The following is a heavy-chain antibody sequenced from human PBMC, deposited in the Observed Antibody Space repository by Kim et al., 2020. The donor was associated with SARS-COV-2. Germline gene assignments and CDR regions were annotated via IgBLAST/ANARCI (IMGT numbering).Heavy chain of an antibody. D-gene: IGHD5-18*01. V-gene: IGHV3-21*01. CDR1: GFTFSSYS. J-gene: IGHJ4*02. Sequence: GGSLRLSCAASGFTFSSYSMNWVRQAPGKGLEWVSSISSSSSYIYYADSVKGRFTISRDNAKNSLYLQMNSLRAEDTAVYYCAREGYSYGRPVFDYWGQGTLVTVSS. CDR2: ISSSSSYI. CDR3: AREGYSYGRPVFDY.